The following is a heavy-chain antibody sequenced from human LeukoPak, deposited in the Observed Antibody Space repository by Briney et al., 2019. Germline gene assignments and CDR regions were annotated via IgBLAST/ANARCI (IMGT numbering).Heavy chain of an antibody. J-gene: IGHJ6*02. CDR3: ARDRVLRYCYYGMDV. D-gene: IGHD2-8*01. Sequence: ASVKVSCKASGYTFTSYGISWVRQAPGQGLEWMGWISAYNGNTNYAQKLQGRVTMTTDTSTSTAYMELRSLRSDDTAVYYCARDRVLRYCYYGMDVWGQGTTVTVSS. CDR2: ISAYNGNT. CDR1: GYTFTSYG. V-gene: IGHV1-18*01.